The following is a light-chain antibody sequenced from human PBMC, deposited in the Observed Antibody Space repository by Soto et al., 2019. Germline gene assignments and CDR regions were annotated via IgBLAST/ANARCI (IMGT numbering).Light chain of an antibody. CDR1: QGISRW. J-gene: IGKJ3*01. CDR3: QQNNSFPFT. V-gene: IGKV1-12*01. CDR2: TAS. Sequence: IQITQSPSSVSASVGDRVTITCRARQGISRWLAWYQQKPGKAPKLLIYTASRLQSGVPSRFSGSGSGTDFTLTISSLQPEDFATYYCQQNNSFPFTFGPGTKVDIK.